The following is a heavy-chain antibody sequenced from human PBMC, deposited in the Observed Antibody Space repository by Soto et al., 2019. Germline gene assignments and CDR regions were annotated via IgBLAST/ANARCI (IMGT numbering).Heavy chain of an antibody. CDR1: GGSISSGDYY. D-gene: IGHD3-22*01. V-gene: IGHV4-30-4*01. CDR2: IYYSGST. CDR3: ARDRVTGRVVTPYYYGMDV. J-gene: IGHJ6*02. Sequence: QVQLQESGPGLVKPSQTLSLTCTVSGGSISSGDYYWSWIRQLPGKGLEWIGYIYYSGSTYYNPSLKSRVTISVDTSKNQFSLKLSSVTAADTAVYYCARDRVTGRVVTPYYYGMDVWGQGTTVTVSS.